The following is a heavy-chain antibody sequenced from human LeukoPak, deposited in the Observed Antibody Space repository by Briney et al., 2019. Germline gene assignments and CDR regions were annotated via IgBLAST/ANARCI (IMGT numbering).Heavy chain of an antibody. D-gene: IGHD1-1*01. V-gene: IGHV3-66*01. Sequence: GGSLRLSCAASGFTFSSYVMHWVRQAPGKGLEWVSVIYSGGSTYYADSVKGGFTISRDNSKNTLYLQMNSLRAEDTAVYYCARDRGGTTGYFDYWGQGTLVTVSS. CDR3: ARDRGGTTGYFDY. J-gene: IGHJ4*02. CDR1: GFTFSSYV. CDR2: IYSGGST.